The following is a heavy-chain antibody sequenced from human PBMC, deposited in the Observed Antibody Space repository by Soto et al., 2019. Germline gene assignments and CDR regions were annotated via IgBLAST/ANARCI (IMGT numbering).Heavy chain of an antibody. D-gene: IGHD5-12*01. CDR3: ARDSRRRIGYRLVNWIDP. CDR1: GYTVTSYG. J-gene: IGHJ5*02. CDR2: ISGYNGNT. Sequence: ASVKVSCKASGYTVTSYGISWVRQAPGQGFEWMGWISGYNGNTDYAENLQGRVTMTTDTSTNTAYMELRSLRYDDTAIYYCARDSRRRIGYRLVNWIDPWGQGTLVTVSS. V-gene: IGHV1-18*04.